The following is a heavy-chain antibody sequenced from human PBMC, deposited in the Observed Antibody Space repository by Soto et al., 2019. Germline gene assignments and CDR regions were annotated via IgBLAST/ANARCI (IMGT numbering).Heavy chain of an antibody. Sequence: SETLSLTCAVYGGSVSGYYWSWIRQPPGKGLEWIGEINHSGSTNYNPSLKSRVTISVDTSKNQFSLKLSSVTAADTAVYYCARLSGYSSGWYRHWGQGTLVTVSS. CDR1: GGSVSGYY. J-gene: IGHJ4*02. CDR2: INHSGST. V-gene: IGHV4-34*01. D-gene: IGHD6-19*01. CDR3: ARLSGYSSGWYRH.